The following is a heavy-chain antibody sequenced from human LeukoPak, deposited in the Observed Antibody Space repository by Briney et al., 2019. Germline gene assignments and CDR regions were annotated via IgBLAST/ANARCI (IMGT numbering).Heavy chain of an antibody. CDR1: GGSISSYY. V-gene: IGHV4-59*08. CDR3: ARTRGYDSSGYYYFDY. J-gene: IGHJ4*02. D-gene: IGHD3-22*01. Sequence: PSETLSLTCTVSGGSISSYYWSWIRQPPGKGLERIGYIYYSGSTNYNTSLKSRVTISVDTSKNQFSLKLSSVTAADTAVYYCARTRGYDSSGYYYFDYWGQGTLVTVSS. CDR2: IYYSGST.